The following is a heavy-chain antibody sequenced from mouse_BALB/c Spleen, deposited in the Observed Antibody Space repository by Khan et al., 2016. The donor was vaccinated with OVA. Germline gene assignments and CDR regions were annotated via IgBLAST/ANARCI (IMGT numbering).Heavy chain of an antibody. CDR2: ITYSGST. CDR1: GYSITSDYA. Sequence: VQLQESGPGLVKPSQSLSLTCTVTGYSITSDYAWNWIRQFPGNKLEWMAYITYSGSTCYNPSLKGRISITRDTSKNQFFLQLNFVTTEATASYYCARDYGKSYLFFDYWGQGTTLTVSS. J-gene: IGHJ2*01. CDR3: ARDYGKSYLFFDY. D-gene: IGHD1-1*01. V-gene: IGHV3-2*02.